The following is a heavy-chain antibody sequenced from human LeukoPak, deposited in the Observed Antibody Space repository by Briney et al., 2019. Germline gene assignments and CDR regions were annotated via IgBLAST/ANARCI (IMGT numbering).Heavy chain of an antibody. J-gene: IGHJ6*01. CDR1: GFTFSSYG. CDR2: IWYDGSNK. V-gene: IGHV3-33*01. D-gene: IGHD1-7*01. Sequence: PGRCLRLSCAASGFTFSSYGMRWVRQAPGKWLELVAFIWYDGSNKYYADSVKGRFTISRDNSTNKLYPQINSLRAEDTAVYYWASDKITGNTGGYCYGIDVWGHGTTVTVCS. CDR3: ASDKITGNTGGYCYGIDV.